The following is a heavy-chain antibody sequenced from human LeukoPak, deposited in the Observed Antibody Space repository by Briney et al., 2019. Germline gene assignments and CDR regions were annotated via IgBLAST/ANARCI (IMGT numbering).Heavy chain of an antibody. J-gene: IGHJ4*02. Sequence: PAESLRLSCAASGSTFINAWRTWIRQAPGKGLECIGRIKSTTDREATVYAARVKHRFTISRDESKNTVYLQRNNLKVEDTAVYCWIHMLRGVPGDWGQGTLVTVSS. CDR2: IKSTTDREAT. CDR1: GSTFINAW. V-gene: IGHV3-15*01. D-gene: IGHD3-10*01. CDR3: IHMLRGVPGD.